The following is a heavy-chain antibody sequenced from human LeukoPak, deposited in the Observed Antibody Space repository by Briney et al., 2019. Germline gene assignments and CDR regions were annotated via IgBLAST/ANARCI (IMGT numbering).Heavy chain of an antibody. CDR2: VSHRGST. D-gene: IGHD5-18*01. Sequence: SETLSLTCTVSGYSISSAYYWGWIRQPPGKGLEWIGSVSHRGSTYYKASLKSRVTISVDTSKSQFSLRLSSVTAADTAVYYCASVGGSHGYLFPVARCWGQGTLVTVSS. V-gene: IGHV4-38-2*02. CDR1: GYSISSAYY. CDR3: ASVGGSHGYLFPVARC. J-gene: IGHJ4*02.